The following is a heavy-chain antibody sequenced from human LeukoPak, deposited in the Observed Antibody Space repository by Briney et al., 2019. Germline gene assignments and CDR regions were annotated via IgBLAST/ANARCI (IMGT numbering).Heavy chain of an antibody. J-gene: IGHJ4*02. CDR1: GFTFDDYA. CDR2: ISWNSGSI. CDR3: AKAGSYYFDY. D-gene: IGHD3-16*02. V-gene: IGHV3-9*01. Sequence: GGSLRLSCAASGFTFDDYAMHWVRQAPGQGLEWVSGISWNSGSIGYADSVKGRFTISRDNAKNSLYLQMNSLRAEDTALYYCAKAGSYYFDYWGQGTLVTVSS.